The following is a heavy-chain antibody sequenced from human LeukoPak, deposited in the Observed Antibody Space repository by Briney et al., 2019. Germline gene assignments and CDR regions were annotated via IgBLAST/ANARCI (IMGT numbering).Heavy chain of an antibody. D-gene: IGHD3-10*02. CDR1: GFTFSSYE. Sequence: GGSLRLSCAASGFTFSSYEMNWVRQAPGKGLEWVSYIRGSGSTIYYADSVKGRFTISRDNAKNSLYLQMNSLRAEDTAVYYCAELGITMIGGVWGKGTTVTISS. CDR3: AELGITMIGGV. V-gene: IGHV3-48*03. CDR2: IRGSGSTI. J-gene: IGHJ6*04.